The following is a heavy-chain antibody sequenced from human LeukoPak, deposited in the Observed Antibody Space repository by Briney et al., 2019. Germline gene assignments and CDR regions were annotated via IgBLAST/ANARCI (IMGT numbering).Heavy chain of an antibody. CDR3: ARGNGYCSSTSCLYVTGGDY. D-gene: IGHD2-2*03. CDR1: GYTFTGYY. J-gene: IGHJ4*02. CDR2: INPNSGGT. V-gene: IGHV1-2*02. Sequence: ASVKVSCKASGYTFTGYYMHWVRQAPGQGLEWMGWINPNSGGTNYAQKFQGRVTMTRDTSISTAYMGLSSLRSEDTAVYYCARGNGYCSSTSCLYVTGGDYWGQGTLVTVSS.